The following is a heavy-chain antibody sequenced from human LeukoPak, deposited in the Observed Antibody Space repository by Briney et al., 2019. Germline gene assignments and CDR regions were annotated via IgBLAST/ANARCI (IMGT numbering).Heavy chain of an antibody. CDR2: ITSSGNTI. V-gene: IGHV3-48*03. CDR1: GFTFSSYE. D-gene: IGHD6-19*01. Sequence: GGSLRLSCAASGFTFSSYEMNWVRQAPGEGLEWVSYITSSGNTIYYADSVKGRFTISRDNAKNSLYLQMNSLRAEDTAIYYCARDSVAGSQDAFDIWGQGTMVTVSS. CDR3: ARDSVAGSQDAFDI. J-gene: IGHJ3*02.